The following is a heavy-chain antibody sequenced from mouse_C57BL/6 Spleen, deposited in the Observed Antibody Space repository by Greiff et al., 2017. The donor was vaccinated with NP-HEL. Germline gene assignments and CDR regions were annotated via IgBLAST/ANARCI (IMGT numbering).Heavy chain of an antibody. CDR1: GFTFSDYG. D-gene: IGHD3-3*01. CDR3: ARPANSHYFDY. CDR2: ISSGSSTI. J-gene: IGHJ2*01. V-gene: IGHV5-17*01. Sequence: EVHLVESGGGLVKPGGSLKLSCAASGFTFSDYGMHWVRQAPEKGLEWVAYISSGSSTIYYADTVKGRFTISRDNAKNTLFLQMTSLRSEDTAMYYCARPANSHYFDYWGQGTTLTVSS.